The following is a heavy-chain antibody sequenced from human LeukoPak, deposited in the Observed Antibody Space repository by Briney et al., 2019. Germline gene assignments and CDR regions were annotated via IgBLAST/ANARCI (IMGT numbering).Heavy chain of an antibody. J-gene: IGHJ4*02. CDR1: GYTFTSYY. D-gene: IGHD6-13*01. V-gene: IGHV1-46*01. CDR2: INPSGGST. Sequence: ASVKVSCKASGYTFTSYYMHWVRQAPGQGLEWMGIINPSGGSTSYAQKFQGRVTITRDKATSTVYMELRSLRSEDTAVYYCARGPLGRSSSWYYFDYWGQGTLVTVSS. CDR3: ARGPLGRSSSWYYFDY.